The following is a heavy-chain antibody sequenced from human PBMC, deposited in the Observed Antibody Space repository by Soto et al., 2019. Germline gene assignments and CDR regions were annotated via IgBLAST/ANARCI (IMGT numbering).Heavy chain of an antibody. CDR1: GGSISSGDYY. D-gene: IGHD2-21*02. J-gene: IGHJ2*01. Sequence: QVQLQESGPGLVKPSQTLSLTCTVSGGSISSGDYYWSWIRQHPGKGLEWIGYIYYSGSTYYNPSLRSRVTISVDRSKNHFSLKLTSVTAADTAVYYCARGGLAYWGGDCYSTGGEGYFDLWGRGTLVTVSS. CDR3: ARGGLAYWGGDCYSTGGEGYFDL. V-gene: IGHV4-31*03. CDR2: IYYSGST.